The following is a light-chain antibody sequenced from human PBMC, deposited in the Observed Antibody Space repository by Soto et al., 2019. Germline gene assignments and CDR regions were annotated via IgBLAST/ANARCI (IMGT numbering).Light chain of an antibody. J-gene: IGLJ1*01. CDR1: SSDVGGYNY. Sequence: QSVRTEPAWVSVSPGQSITISCTGTSSDVGGYNYVCWYQQHPGKAPKLMIYEVSNRPSGVSTRFSGSKSGNTASLTISGLQAEDEADYYCSSYTSSSTLYVFGTGTKVTVL. V-gene: IGLV2-14*01. CDR3: SSYTSSSTLYV. CDR2: EVS.